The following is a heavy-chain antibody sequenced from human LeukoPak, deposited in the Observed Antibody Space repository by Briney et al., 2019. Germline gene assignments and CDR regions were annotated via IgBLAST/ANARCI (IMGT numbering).Heavy chain of an antibody. Sequence: SETLSLTCAVYGGSFSGYYWSWIRQPPGKGLEWIGYIYYSGSTNYNPSLKSRVTISVDTSKSQFSLKLSSVTAADTAVYYCASHKGFWGQGTLVTISS. CDR3: ASHKGF. CDR2: IYYSGST. CDR1: GGSFSGYY. V-gene: IGHV4-59*01. J-gene: IGHJ4*02.